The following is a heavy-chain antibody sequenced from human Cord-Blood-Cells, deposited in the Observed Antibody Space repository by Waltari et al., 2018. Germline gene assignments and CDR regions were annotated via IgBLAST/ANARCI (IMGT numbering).Heavy chain of an antibody. D-gene: IGHD2-8*01. Sequence: QVQLQQWGAGMLKPSETLSLTCAVYGGSFSGYYWSWIRQPPGQGLEGIGEINHSGRPNHNPSLKSRVTISVDTSKNQFSLKLGSVTAADTAVYCCAREARYCTNGVCYYYYYYMDVWGKGTTVTVSS. CDR1: GGSFSGYY. CDR3: AREARYCTNGVCYYYYYYMDV. CDR2: INHSGRP. V-gene: IGHV4-34*01. J-gene: IGHJ6*03.